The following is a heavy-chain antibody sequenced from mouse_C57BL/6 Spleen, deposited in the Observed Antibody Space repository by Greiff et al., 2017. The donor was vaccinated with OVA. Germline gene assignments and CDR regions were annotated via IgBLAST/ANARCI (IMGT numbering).Heavy chain of an antibody. D-gene: IGHD2-4*01. CDR3: VRDGDYDRYWYFDV. J-gene: IGHJ1*03. V-gene: IGHV10-3*01. CDR1: GFTFNTYA. CDR2: IRSKSSNYAT. Sequence: GGGLVQPKGSLKLSCAASGFTFNTYAMHWVRQAPGKGLEWVARIRSKSSNYATYYADSVKDRFTISRDDSQSMLYLQMNNLKTEDTAMYYCVRDGDYDRYWYFDVWGTGTTVTVSS.